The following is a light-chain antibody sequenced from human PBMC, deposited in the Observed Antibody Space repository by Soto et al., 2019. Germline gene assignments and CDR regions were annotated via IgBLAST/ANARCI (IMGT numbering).Light chain of an antibody. CDR1: SSDVGGYNY. V-gene: IGLV2-14*01. CDR3: SSYTSSSTLYV. J-gene: IGLJ1*01. Sequence: QSVLTQPASVSGSPGQSITISCTGTSSDVGGYNYVSWYQQHPGKAPTLMIYDVSNRPSGVSNRFSGSKSGNTASLTISGLQAEDEAEYYCSSYTSSSTLYVFGTGPTLTV. CDR2: DVS.